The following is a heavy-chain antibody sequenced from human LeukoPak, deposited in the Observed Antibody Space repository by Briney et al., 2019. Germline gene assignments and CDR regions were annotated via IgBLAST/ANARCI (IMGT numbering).Heavy chain of an antibody. V-gene: IGHV3-7*05. D-gene: IGHD6-19*01. CDR1: GFTFNIYW. Sequence: GGSLRLSCAASGFTFNIYWMSWVRQAPGKGLEWVANIKQDGSEKYYVVSVKGRFTISRDNAKNSLYLQMNSLRAEDTAVYYCARGGSGFERYFDLWGRGTLVTASS. CDR3: ARGGSGFERYFDL. CDR2: IKQDGSEK. J-gene: IGHJ2*01.